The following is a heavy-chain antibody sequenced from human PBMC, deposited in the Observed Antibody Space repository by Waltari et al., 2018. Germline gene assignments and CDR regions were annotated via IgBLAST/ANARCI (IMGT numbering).Heavy chain of an antibody. J-gene: IGHJ4*02. V-gene: IGHV3-23*04. D-gene: IGHD4-17*01. CDR2: ISGSGSST. Sequence: EVQLVESGGGLVQHGGSLRLSCAASGFTFTTYAMSWVRQAPGKGLQWVSGISGSGSSTYYADSVKGRFTISRDNSKNTLYLQMNSLRAEDTAVYYCAKDRAAVTTMGLDYWGQGTLVTVSS. CDR1: GFTFTTYA. CDR3: AKDRAAVTTMGLDY.